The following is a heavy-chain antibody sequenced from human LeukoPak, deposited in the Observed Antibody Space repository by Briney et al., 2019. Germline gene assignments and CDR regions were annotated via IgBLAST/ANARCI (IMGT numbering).Heavy chain of an antibody. CDR3: ASRKSMVATSPSFDY. CDR1: XXXXSGXY. D-gene: IGHD5-12*01. CDR2: XNHSGST. J-gene: IGHJ4*02. V-gene: IGHV4-34*01. Sequence: SETLSLTCAVYXXXXSGXYWSWIXQXXXXXXXXXXXXNHSGSTNYNPSLKSRVTISVDTSKNQFSLKLSSVTAADTAVYYCASRKSMVATSPSFDYWGQGTLVTVSS.